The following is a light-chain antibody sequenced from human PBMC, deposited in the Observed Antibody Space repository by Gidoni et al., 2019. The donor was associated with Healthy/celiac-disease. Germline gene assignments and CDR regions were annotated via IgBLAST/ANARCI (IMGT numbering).Light chain of an antibody. Sequence: DTVLTPSPGTLSLSPGDRATLSCRASQSVSSSYLAWYQQKPGQAPRLLIYGASSRATGIPDRFSGSGSGTDFTLTISRLEPEDLAVYYCQQYGSSPPITFGQGTRLEIK. CDR3: QQYGSSPPIT. V-gene: IGKV3-20*01. J-gene: IGKJ5*01. CDR1: QSVSSSY. CDR2: GAS.